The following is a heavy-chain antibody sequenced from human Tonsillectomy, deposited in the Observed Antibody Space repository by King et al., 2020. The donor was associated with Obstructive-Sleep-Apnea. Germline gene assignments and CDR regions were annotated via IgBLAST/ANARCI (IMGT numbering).Heavy chain of an antibody. V-gene: IGHV3-30*02. CDR2: IRYDGSNQ. Sequence: VQLVESGGGVVQPGGSLRLSCAASGFTFSSYGMHWVRQAPGKGLEWVAFIRYDGSNQNYADSVKGRFTISRDDSKNTLYLQMSSLRAEDTAVYYCAKDFGYRFDYFGQGTLVIVSS. CDR1: GFTFSSYG. CDR3: AKDFGYRFDY. J-gene: IGHJ4*02. D-gene: IGHD6-25*01.